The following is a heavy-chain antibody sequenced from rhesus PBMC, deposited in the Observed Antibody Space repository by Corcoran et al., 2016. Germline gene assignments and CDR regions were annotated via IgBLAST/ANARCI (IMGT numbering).Heavy chain of an antibody. CDR2: IYGSGGTT. CDR1: GGSISSNY. D-gene: IGHD4-23*01. V-gene: IGHV4-160*01. J-gene: IGHJ3*01. Sequence: QVQLQESGPGLVKPSETLSLTCAVYGGSISSNYWSWIRQPPGKGLEWIGRIYGSGGTTYYNPARKSRVTISTDTSKTQFSLKLSSVTAADTAVYYCARTPTYSNYLFDFWGQGLRVTVSS. CDR3: ARTPTYSNYLFDF.